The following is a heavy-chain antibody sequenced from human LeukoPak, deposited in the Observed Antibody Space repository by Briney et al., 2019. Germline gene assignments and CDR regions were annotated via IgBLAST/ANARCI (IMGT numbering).Heavy chain of an antibody. CDR1: GGSISTYY. Sequence: SETLSLTCTVSGGSISTYYWSWLRQPPGKGLECIGYIHYRGSTNYNPSLKSRVTISVDTSQNQFSLKLSSVTAADTAVYYCARRPVGATNAVAFDIWGQGTMVTVSS. CDR3: ARRPVGATNAVAFDI. D-gene: IGHD1-26*01. V-gene: IGHV4-59*01. CDR2: IHYRGST. J-gene: IGHJ3*02.